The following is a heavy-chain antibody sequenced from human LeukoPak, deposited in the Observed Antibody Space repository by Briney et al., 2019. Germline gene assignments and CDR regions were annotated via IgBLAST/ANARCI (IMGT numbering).Heavy chain of an antibody. J-gene: IGHJ4*02. CDR2: FDPEDGET. CDR3: ATSSGYGFLFEY. V-gene: IGHV1-24*01. Sequence: ASVKVSCKVSVYTLTDLSMHWVRQAPGKGLEWMGGFDPEDGETLYAQNFQGRVTMSEDTSTDTPYMEVRSLRSEDTAVYYCATSSGYGFLFEYWGQGTLVTVSS. D-gene: IGHD3-22*01. CDR1: VYTLTDLS.